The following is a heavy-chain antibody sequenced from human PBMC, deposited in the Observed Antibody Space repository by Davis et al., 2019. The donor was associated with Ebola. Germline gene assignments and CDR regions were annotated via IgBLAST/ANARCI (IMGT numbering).Heavy chain of an antibody. CDR1: GYSFTTYW. Sequence: GESLKISCKGSGYSFTTYWIGWVRQMPGKGLEWMGRIDPSDSYTNYSPSFQGHVTISADKSISTAYLQWSSLKASDTAMYYCARHASIGYYEPYNWFDPWGQGTLVTVSS. J-gene: IGHJ5*02. D-gene: IGHD3-22*01. CDR2: IDPSDSYT. V-gene: IGHV5-10-1*01. CDR3: ARHASIGYYEPYNWFDP.